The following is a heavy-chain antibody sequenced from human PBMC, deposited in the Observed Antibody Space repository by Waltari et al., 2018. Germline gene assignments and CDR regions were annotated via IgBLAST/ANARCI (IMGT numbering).Heavy chain of an antibody. CDR3: AKSRRSSWPGFYFDY. J-gene: IGHJ4*02. V-gene: IGHV3-30*18. CDR1: GFTFSSYG. CDR2: IWYDGSNK. Sequence: QVQLVESGGGVVQPGRSLRLSCAASGFTFSSYGMHWVRQAPGKGLEWVAVIWYDGSNKYYADSVKGRFTISRDNSKNTLYLQMNSLRAEDTAMYYCAKSRRSSWPGFYFDYWGQGTLVTVSS. D-gene: IGHD6-13*01.